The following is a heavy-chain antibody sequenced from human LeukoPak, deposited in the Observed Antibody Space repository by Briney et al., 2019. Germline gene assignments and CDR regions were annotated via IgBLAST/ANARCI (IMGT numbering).Heavy chain of an antibody. Sequence: SETLSLTCAVYGGSFSGYYWSWIRQPPGKGLEWIGEINHSGSTNYNPSLKSRVTISVDTSKNQFSLKLSSVTAADTAVYYCARVYYDILTGYFPYYYYYMDVWGKGTTVTISS. CDR1: GGSFSGYY. D-gene: IGHD3-9*01. J-gene: IGHJ6*03. CDR3: ARVYYDILTGYFPYYYYYMDV. CDR2: INHSGST. V-gene: IGHV4-34*01.